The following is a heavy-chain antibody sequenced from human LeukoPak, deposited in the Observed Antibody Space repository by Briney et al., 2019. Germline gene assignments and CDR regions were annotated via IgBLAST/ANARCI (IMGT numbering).Heavy chain of an antibody. J-gene: IGHJ4*02. CDR1: GGSISSSSYY. CDR2: IYYSGST. V-gene: IGHV4-39*07. CDR3: ARVNGYYSYYFDY. D-gene: IGHD3-22*01. Sequence: PSETLSLTCTVSGGSISSSSYYWGWIRQPPGKGLEWIGSIYYSGSTYYNPSLKSRVTISVDTSKNQFSLKLSSVTAADTAVYYCARVNGYYSYYFDYWGQGTLVTVSS.